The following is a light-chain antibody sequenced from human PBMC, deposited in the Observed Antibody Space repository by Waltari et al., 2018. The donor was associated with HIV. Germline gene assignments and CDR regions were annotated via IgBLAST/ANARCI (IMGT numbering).Light chain of an antibody. CDR3: QQYDVWPLT. J-gene: IGKJ4*01. CDR1: QTLGLN. CDR2: GAS. Sequence: DILLTQSPPTLSWSPGVRGTLSCLASQTLGLNLAWYQQRPGHPPTLLVYGASIRASGVSSRFSGSGSGTEFTLTISSVRSDDFAMYFCQQYDVWPLTFGGGT. V-gene: IGKV3-15*01.